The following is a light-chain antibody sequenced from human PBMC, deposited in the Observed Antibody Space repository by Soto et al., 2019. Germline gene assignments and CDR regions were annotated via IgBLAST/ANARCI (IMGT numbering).Light chain of an antibody. CDR1: QSVSSN. CDR2: GAS. Sequence: EIVMTQSPATLSVSPGERATLPCRAGQSVSSNLAWYQQKPGQAPTLLIYGASARATGIPVRFSGSRSGTEFTLTISSLQSEDFAVYYCQHYNNWPFTFGQGTKLEIK. CDR3: QHYNNWPFT. J-gene: IGKJ2*01. V-gene: IGKV3-15*01.